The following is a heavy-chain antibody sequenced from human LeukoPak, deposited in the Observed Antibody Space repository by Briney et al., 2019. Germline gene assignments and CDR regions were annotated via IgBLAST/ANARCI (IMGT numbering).Heavy chain of an antibody. V-gene: IGHV3-20*04. CDR3: AKDIGDYYDRPTAFDI. D-gene: IGHD3-22*01. CDR1: GFTFDDSG. J-gene: IGHJ3*02. Sequence: GGSLRLSCAASGFTFDDSGMTWVRQAPGKGLEWVSGINWNGGSTGYADSVKGRFTISRDNAKNSLYLQMNSLRAEDMALYYCAKDIGDYYDRPTAFDIWGQGTMVTVSS. CDR2: INWNGGST.